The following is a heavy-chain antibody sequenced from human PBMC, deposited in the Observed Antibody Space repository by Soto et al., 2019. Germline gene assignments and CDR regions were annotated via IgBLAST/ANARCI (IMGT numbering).Heavy chain of an antibody. V-gene: IGHV3-23*01. J-gene: IGHJ4*02. CDR3: ANAPSSRFGELLPNTSYFDY. CDR1: GFTFSSYA. CDR2: ISGSGGST. Sequence: GGSLRLSCAASGFTFSSYAMSWVRQAPGKGLEWVSAISGSGGSTSYADSVKGRFTISRDNSKNKLYLQMNSLRAEDTAVYYCANAPSSRFGELLPNTSYFDYWGQGTLVTVSS. D-gene: IGHD3-10*01.